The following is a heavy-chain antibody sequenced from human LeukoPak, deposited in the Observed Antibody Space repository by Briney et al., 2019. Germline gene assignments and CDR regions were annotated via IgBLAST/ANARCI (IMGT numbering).Heavy chain of an antibody. J-gene: IGHJ4*02. V-gene: IGHV3-23*01. CDR1: GFTFSSYG. D-gene: IGHD5-24*01. CDR3: AKDQNAYNYVFDY. CDR2: ISGSGGST. Sequence: GGSLRLSCAASGFTFSSYGMSWVRQAPGKGLEWVSAISGSGGSTYYADSVKGRFTISRDNSKNTLYLQMNSLRAEDTAVYYCAKDQNAYNYVFDYWGQGTLVTVSS.